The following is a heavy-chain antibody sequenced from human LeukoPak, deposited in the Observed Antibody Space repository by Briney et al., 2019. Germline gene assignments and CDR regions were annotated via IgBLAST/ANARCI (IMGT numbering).Heavy chain of an antibody. CDR3: ARDWYHAIDY. CDR1: GFTFSSYG. V-gene: IGHV3-30*02. J-gene: IGHJ4*02. D-gene: IGHD2-2*01. CDR2: IRYDGSNK. Sequence: GGSLRLSCAASGFTFSSYGMHWVRQAPGKGLEWVAFIRYDGSNKYFADSVKGRFTISRDSSKNMLYLQMNSLRAEDTAVYYCARDWYHAIDYWGQGTLVTVSS.